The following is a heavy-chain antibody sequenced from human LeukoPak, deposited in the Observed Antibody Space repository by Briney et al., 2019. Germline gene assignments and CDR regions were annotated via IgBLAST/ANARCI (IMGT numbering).Heavy chain of an antibody. CDR1: GFTFSSYD. CDR2: ISGGGGST. Sequence: GGSLRLSCAASGFTFSSYDMSWVRQAPGKGLEWVSAISGGGGSTYYADSVKGRFTISRDNSKNTLFLQMNSLRAEDTAVYYCAKANYSSTWYGSFDYWGQGTLVTVSS. D-gene: IGHD6-13*01. J-gene: IGHJ4*02. V-gene: IGHV3-23*01. CDR3: AKANYSSTWYGSFDY.